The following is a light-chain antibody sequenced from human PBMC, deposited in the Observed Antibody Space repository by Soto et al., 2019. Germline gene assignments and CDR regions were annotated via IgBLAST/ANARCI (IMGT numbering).Light chain of an antibody. J-gene: IGKJ1*01. V-gene: IGKV3-15*01. CDR1: QSVSGD. Sequence: IVMTQSPATLSVSPGERATLSCRASQSVSGDLAWYQQKPGQAPRLFIYGASTRATGIPARFSGSGSGTEFTLTISSLQSEDFAVYYCQQYAKWPWTFGQGTTVEIK. CDR2: GAS. CDR3: QQYAKWPWT.